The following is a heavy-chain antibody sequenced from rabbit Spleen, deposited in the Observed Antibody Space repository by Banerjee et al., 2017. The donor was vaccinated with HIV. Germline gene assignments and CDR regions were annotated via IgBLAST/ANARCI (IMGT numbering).Heavy chain of an antibody. CDR3: SRGGGNGYGYTFMNV. D-gene: IGHD6-1*01. CDR1: GFSFSGSYW. Sequence: QEQLEESGGDLVKPEGSLTLTCTASGFSFSGSYWICWVRQAPGKGLEWIACIGIAGGSPGYASWAKGRFTISKTSSTTVTLQMTSLTGADTATYFCSRGGGNGYGYTFMNVWGQGTLVTVS. V-gene: IGHV1S45*01. J-gene: IGHJ4*01. CDR2: IGIAGGSP.